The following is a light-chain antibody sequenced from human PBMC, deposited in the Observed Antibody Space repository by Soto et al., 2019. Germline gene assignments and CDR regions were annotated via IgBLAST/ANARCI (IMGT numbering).Light chain of an antibody. CDR1: QGIGST. V-gene: IGKV3-15*01. CDR3: QQSYSTPPS. J-gene: IGKJ4*01. CDR2: DAS. Sequence: IVMTQSPATLSVSPGERATLSCRASQGIGSTLAWYQQKPGQTPRLLIYDASTRATGIPARFSGIGSGTEFTLTISSLQSEDFAVYYCQQSYSTPPSFGGGTKVDIK.